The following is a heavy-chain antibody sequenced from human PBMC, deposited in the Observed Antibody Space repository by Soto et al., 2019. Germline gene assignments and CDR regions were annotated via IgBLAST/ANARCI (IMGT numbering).Heavy chain of an antibody. CDR1: GYTFTSYD. J-gene: IGHJ5*02. CDR2: MNANSGNT. D-gene: IGHD6-19*01. Sequence: QVQLVQSGAEVKKPGASVKVSCKASGYTFTSYDINWVRQATGQGLEWTGWMNANSGNTGYAQKYQGRVTMSRNTSISTAYMELSSLRSEDTAVYYCAILAAGTYWFDPWGQGTLVTVSS. CDR3: AILAAGTYWFDP. V-gene: IGHV1-8*01.